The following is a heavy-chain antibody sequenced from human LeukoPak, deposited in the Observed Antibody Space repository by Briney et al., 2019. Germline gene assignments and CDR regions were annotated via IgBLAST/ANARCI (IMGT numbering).Heavy chain of an antibody. CDR1: GFTVSSNY. J-gene: IGHJ4*02. Sequence: GGSLRLSCAASGFTVSSNYMSWVRQAPGKGLEWVSVIYSGGSTYYADSVKGRFTISRDNSKNTLYLQTNSLRAEDTAVYYCARVTYYYDSSGSTDEDYWGQGTLVTVSS. D-gene: IGHD3-22*01. CDR3: ARVTYYYDSSGSTDEDY. CDR2: IYSGGST. V-gene: IGHV3-66*01.